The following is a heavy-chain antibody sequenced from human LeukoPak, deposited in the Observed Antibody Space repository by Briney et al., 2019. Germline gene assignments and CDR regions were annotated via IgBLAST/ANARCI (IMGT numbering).Heavy chain of an antibody. Sequence: SETLSLTCTVSGGSISSSSHYWAWVRQPPGTGLEWIGSIYYSGTTFYNPSLKSRLTISVDTSNIQFSLKLSSVTAADTAVYYCATSGYSSSCPDYWGQGTLVTVSS. V-gene: IGHV4-39*01. J-gene: IGHJ4*02. CDR1: GGSISSSSHY. CDR3: ATSGYSSSCPDY. D-gene: IGHD6-13*01. CDR2: IYYSGTT.